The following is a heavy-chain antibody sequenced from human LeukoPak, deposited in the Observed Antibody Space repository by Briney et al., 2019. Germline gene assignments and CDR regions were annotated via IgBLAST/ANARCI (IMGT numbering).Heavy chain of an antibody. CDR3: ARAPPLVSGYRDYYYYYMDV. D-gene: IGHD5-12*01. Sequence: GASVKVSCKASGYTFTSYGISWVRQAPGQGLEWMGWISAYNGNTNYAQKLQGRVTMTTDTSTSTAYVELRSLRSDDTAVYYCARAPPLVSGYRDYYYYYMDVWGKGTTVTVSS. CDR1: GYTFTSYG. V-gene: IGHV1-18*01. CDR2: ISAYNGNT. J-gene: IGHJ6*03.